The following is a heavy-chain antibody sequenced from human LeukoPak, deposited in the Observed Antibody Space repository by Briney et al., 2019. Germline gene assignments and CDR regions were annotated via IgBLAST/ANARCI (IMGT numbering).Heavy chain of an antibody. D-gene: IGHD3-16*01. CDR1: GFTFSSYG. Sequence: PGGSLRLSCAASGFTFSSYGMHWVRQAPGKGLEWVAFIRYDGSNKYYADSVKGRLTISRDNSKNTLYLQMNSLRAEDTAVYYCAKGGGEYGEFDYWGQGTLVTVSS. V-gene: IGHV3-30*02. CDR3: AKGGGEYGEFDY. CDR2: IRYDGSNK. J-gene: IGHJ4*02.